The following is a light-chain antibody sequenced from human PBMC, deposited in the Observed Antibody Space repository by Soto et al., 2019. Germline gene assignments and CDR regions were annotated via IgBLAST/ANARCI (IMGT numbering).Light chain of an antibody. CDR2: AAA. J-gene: IGKJ1*01. Sequence: DIQMTQSPAPLSASVGDRVTLTGRGSQSISSYLNWYQQKPGKAPKLLIYAAASLQSGVPSMFSGSGSGTDFTLTISSLQPEDFATYYCQQSYSTPWTFGQGTKVDIK. V-gene: IGKV1-39*01. CDR1: QSISSY. CDR3: QQSYSTPWT.